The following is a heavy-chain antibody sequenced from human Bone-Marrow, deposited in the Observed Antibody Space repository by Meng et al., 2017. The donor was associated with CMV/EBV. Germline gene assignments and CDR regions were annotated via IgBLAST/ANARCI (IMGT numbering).Heavy chain of an antibody. D-gene: IGHD4-23*01. J-gene: IGHJ6*02. V-gene: IGHV3-23*01. CDR2: ISSSGANT. CDR3: ARAAVVTYYYYYGMDV. CDR1: GFTFSNYA. Sequence: GESLKISCAASGFTFSNYAMNWVRQAPGKGLEWVSGISSSGANTYYADSVKGRFTISRDNAKNTLYLQMNSLRAEDTAVYYCARAAVVTYYYYYGMDVWGQGTTVTVSS.